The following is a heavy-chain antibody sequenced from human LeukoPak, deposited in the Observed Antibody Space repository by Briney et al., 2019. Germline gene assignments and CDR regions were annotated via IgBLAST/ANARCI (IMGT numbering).Heavy chain of an antibody. CDR3: AREEAAAGNYGMDV. Sequence: GGSLRLSCAASGFTFTNAWMSWVRQAPGKGLEWVSVIYSGGSTYYADSVKGRFTISRDNSKNTLYLQMNSLRAEDTAVYYCAREEAAAGNYGMDVWGQGTTVTVSS. CDR1: GFTFTNAW. CDR2: IYSGGST. J-gene: IGHJ6*02. D-gene: IGHD6-13*01. V-gene: IGHV3-66*01.